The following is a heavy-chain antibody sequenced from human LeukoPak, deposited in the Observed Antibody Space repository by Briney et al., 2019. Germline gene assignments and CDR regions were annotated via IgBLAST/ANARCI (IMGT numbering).Heavy chain of an antibody. CDR1: GFTVNNNY. D-gene: IGHD3-16*01. J-gene: IGHJ4*02. CDR2: IYSGDIT. CDR3: ARDAGRGYYFDY. V-gene: IGHV3-53*01. Sequence: GGSLRLSCAASGFTVNNNYMSWVRQAPGKGLEWVSVIYSGDITYYADSVKGRFTISRDNSKNTLYLQMNSLRAEDTAVYYCARDAGRGYYFDYWGQGTLVTVSS.